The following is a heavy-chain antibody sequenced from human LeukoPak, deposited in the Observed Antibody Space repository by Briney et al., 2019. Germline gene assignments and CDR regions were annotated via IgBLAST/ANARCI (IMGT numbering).Heavy chain of an antibody. Sequence: SETLSLTCTVSGGSISSSSYYWGWIRQPPGKGLEWIGSIYYSGSTYYNPSLKSRVTISVDTSKNQFSLKLSSVTAADTAVYYCARQDSSGYHGFDYWGQGTLVTVSS. V-gene: IGHV4-39*07. CDR3: ARQDSSGYHGFDY. CDR2: IYYSGST. J-gene: IGHJ4*02. CDR1: GGSISSSSYY. D-gene: IGHD3-22*01.